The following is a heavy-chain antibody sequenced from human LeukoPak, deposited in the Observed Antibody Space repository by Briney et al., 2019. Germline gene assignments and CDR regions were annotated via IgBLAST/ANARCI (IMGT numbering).Heavy chain of an antibody. V-gene: IGHV1-8*01. CDR1: GYPFRNYD. D-gene: IGHD3-3*01. CDR2: INPHSGKT. Sequence: ASVKVSCKTSGYPFRNYDINWVRQATGQGLEWMGWINPHSGKTGYAQKFQGRVTMTTDTSANTAYMELSSLRSEDTAVYYCARATGTYYDFWSGYYDPYYFDYWGQGTLVTVSS. CDR3: ARATGTYYDFWSGYYDPYYFDY. J-gene: IGHJ4*02.